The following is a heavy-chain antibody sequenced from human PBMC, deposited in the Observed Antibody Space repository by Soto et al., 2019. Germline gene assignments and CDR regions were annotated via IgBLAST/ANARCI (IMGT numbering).Heavy chain of an antibody. V-gene: IGHV1-46*01. D-gene: IGHD6-6*01. CDR1: GYTFTSYY. Sequence: ASVKVSCKASGYTFTSYYMHWVRQAPGQGLEWMGIINPSGGSTSYAQKFQGRVTMTRDTSTSTVYMELSSLRSEDTAVYYCARDESIAARRNAFDIWGQWTMVTVSS. CDR2: INPSGGST. J-gene: IGHJ3*02. CDR3: ARDESIAARRNAFDI.